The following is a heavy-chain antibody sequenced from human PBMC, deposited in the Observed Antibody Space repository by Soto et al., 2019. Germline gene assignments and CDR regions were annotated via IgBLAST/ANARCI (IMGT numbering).Heavy chain of an antibody. CDR3: AKRSRESGDILTGGDYYYYYMDV. V-gene: IGHV3-7*01. CDR1: GFTFSSYW. J-gene: IGHJ6*03. Sequence: GGSLRLSCAASGFTFSSYWMSWVRQAPGKGLEWVANIKQDGSEKYYVDSVKGRFTISRDNAKNSLYLQMNSLRAEDTAVYYCAKRSRESGDILTGGDYYYYYMDVWGKGTTVTVSS. CDR2: IKQDGSEK. D-gene: IGHD3-9*01.